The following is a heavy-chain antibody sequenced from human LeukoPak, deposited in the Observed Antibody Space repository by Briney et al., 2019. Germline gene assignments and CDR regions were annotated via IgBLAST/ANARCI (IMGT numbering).Heavy chain of an antibody. J-gene: IGHJ1*01. CDR2: IFWDDDK. CDR3: AHPDYYDSDNYYPLPFYHH. D-gene: IGHD3-22*01. CDR1: GSALTTRGVG. Sequence: GPTLVNPTQTVTLSCTFSGSALTTRGVGVCWIRQPSRMALEWLAHIFWDDDKRYSPSLKSRVTITKDTSRNQVVLTMTNMDAVDTATYYCAHPDYYDSDNYYPLPFYHHWGQGTLVTVSS. V-gene: IGHV2-5*02.